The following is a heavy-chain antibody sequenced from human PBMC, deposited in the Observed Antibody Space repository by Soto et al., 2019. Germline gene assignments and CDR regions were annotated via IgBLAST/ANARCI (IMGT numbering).Heavy chain of an antibody. Sequence: QVQLQESGPGLVKPSQTLSLTCTVSGGSISSGDYYWSWIRQPPGKGLEWIGYIYYSGSTYYTPSLKSRVTISVDTSKNQFSLKLSSVTAADTAVYYCARAVFHYDFWSGYYYFDYWGQGTLVTVSS. J-gene: IGHJ4*02. D-gene: IGHD3-3*01. CDR2: IYYSGST. V-gene: IGHV4-30-4*01. CDR1: GGSISSGDYY. CDR3: ARAVFHYDFWSGYYYFDY.